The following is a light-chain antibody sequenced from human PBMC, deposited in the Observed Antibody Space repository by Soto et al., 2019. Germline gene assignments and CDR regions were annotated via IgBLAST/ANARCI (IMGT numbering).Light chain of an antibody. V-gene: IGKV1-5*03. CDR3: QQYNSYPYP. CDR1: QSISSW. CDR2: KAS. Sequence: DIQMTQSPSTLSASVGDRVTITCRASQSISSWLAWYQQKPGKAPKLLIYKASSLESGVPSRFSGSASGTEFTLTISSLQPDDFATYYCQQYNSYPYPFGQETNLEIK. J-gene: IGKJ2*01.